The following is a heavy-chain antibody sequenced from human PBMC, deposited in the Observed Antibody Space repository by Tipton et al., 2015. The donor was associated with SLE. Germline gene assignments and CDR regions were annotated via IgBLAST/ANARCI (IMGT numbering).Heavy chain of an antibody. J-gene: IGHJ6*03. CDR3: ARGLIGYYYYTDV. Sequence: SLRLSCAASGFTFSSYSMNWVRQAPGKGLEWVSSISSSSSYIYYADSVKGRFTISRDNAKNSLYLQMNSLRAEDTAVYYCARGLIGYYYYTDVWGKGPTVTVSS. D-gene: IGHD2-21*01. V-gene: IGHV3-21*01. CDR1: GFTFSSYS. CDR2: ISSSSSYI.